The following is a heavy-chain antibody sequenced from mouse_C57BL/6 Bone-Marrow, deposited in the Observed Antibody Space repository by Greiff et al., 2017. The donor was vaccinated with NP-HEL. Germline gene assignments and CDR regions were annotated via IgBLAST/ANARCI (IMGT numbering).Heavy chain of an antibody. CDR1: GFTFSSYT. J-gene: IGHJ4*01. CDR3: ARLITTVNAMDY. V-gene: IGHV5-9*01. Sequence: EVQRVESGGGLVKPGGSLKLSCAASGFTFSSYTMSWVRQTPEKRLEWVATISGGGGNTYYPDSVKGRFTISRDNAKNTLYLQMSSLRSEDTALYYCARLITTVNAMDYWGQGTSVTVSS. CDR2: ISGGGGNT. D-gene: IGHD1-1*01.